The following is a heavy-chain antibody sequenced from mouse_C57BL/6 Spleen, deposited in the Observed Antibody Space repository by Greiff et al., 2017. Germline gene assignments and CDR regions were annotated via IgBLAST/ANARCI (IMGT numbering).Heavy chain of an antibody. D-gene: IGHD1-1*01. CDR3: TTDYGSGVSYAMDY. J-gene: IGHJ4*01. CDR2: IDPENGDT. CDR1: GFNIKDDY. V-gene: IGHV14-4*01. Sequence: VQLQQSGAELVRPGASVKLSCTASGFNIKDDYMHWVKQRPEQGLEWIGWIDPENGDTEYASKFQGKATITAGTSSNTAYLQLSSLTSEDTAVXYCTTDYGSGVSYAMDYWGQGTSVTVSS.